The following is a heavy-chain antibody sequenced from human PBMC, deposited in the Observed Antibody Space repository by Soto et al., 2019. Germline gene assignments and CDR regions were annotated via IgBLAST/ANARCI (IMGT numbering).Heavy chain of an antibody. Sequence: ASVKVSCKASGYTFTGYGISWVRQAPGQGLEWMGWISAYNGNTNYAQKLQGRVTMTTDTSTSTAYMELRSLRSDDTAVYYCARDLWFGELLSPRYFDYWGQGTLVTVSS. D-gene: IGHD3-10*01. J-gene: IGHJ4*02. V-gene: IGHV1-18*01. CDR1: GYTFTGYG. CDR2: ISAYNGNT. CDR3: ARDLWFGELLSPRYFDY.